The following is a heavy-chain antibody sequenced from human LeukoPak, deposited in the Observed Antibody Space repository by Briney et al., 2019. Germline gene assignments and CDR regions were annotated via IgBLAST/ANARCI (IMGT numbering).Heavy chain of an antibody. V-gene: IGHV4-34*01. Sequence: PSETLSLTCAVYGGSFSGYYWSWIRQPPGKGLEWIGEINHSGSTNYNPSLKSRVTISVDTSKNQFSLKLSSVTAADTAVYYCASAPGYSSSWYWFDPWGQGTLVTVSS. D-gene: IGHD6-13*01. CDR2: INHSGST. J-gene: IGHJ5*02. CDR3: ASAPGYSSSWYWFDP. CDR1: GGSFSGYY.